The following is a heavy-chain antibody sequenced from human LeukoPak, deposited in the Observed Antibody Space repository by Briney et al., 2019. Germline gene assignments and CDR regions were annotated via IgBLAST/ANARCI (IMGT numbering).Heavy chain of an antibody. CDR3: ARGRMSSGWRCHWFDP. CDR2: ISSGGNP. V-gene: IGHV3-53*01. Sequence: TGGSLRLSCGASGFPHSTYYMSWVRQAPGKGLEWVSVISSGGNPYYADSVKGRFTISRDNSKNTLYLQMNSLRTEDTAVYYCARGRMSSGWRCHWFDPWGQGTLVTVSS. CDR1: GFPHSTYY. D-gene: IGHD6-19*01. J-gene: IGHJ5*02.